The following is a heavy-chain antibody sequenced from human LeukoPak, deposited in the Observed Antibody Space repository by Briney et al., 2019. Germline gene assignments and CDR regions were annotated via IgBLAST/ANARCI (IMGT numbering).Heavy chain of an antibody. CDR2: TYYRSKWYN. J-gene: IGHJ5*02. CDR3: ARGIPIFGVVTPGDNNWFDP. Sequence: SQTLSLTCAISGDSVSRNSAAWNWIRQSPSRGLEWLGRTYYRSKWYNDYAVSVKSRITINPDTSKNQFSLQLNSVTPEDTAVYYCARGIPIFGVVTPGDNNWFDPWGQGTLVTVSS. CDR1: GDSVSRNSAA. V-gene: IGHV6-1*01. D-gene: IGHD3-3*01.